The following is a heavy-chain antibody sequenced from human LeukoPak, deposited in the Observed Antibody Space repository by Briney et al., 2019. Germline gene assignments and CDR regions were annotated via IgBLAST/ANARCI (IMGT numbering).Heavy chain of an antibody. CDR3: ARGAKKYYDSSVPY. CDR2: IYPGDSER. D-gene: IGHD3-22*01. Sequence: GESLKISCKASGYSFTDYWIGWVRQMPGKGLEWMGIIYPGDSERRYSPSFQGQVTMSDDKSISTAYLQWSSLKASDTAMYYCARGAKKYYDSSVPYWGQGTLVTVSS. V-gene: IGHV5-51*01. J-gene: IGHJ4*02. CDR1: GYSFTDYW.